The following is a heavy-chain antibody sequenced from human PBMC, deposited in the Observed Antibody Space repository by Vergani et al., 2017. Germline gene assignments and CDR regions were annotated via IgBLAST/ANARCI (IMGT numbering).Heavy chain of an antibody. CDR2: IYWNDDK. J-gene: IGHJ5*02. Sequence: QITLKESGPTLVKPTQTLTLTCTFSGFSLSTSGVGVGWIRQPPGKALEWLALIYWNDDKRYSPSLKSRLTITKDTSKNQVVLTMTNMDPVDTATYYCADGRPTPGGHNWFDPWGQGTLVTVSS. V-gene: IGHV2-5*01. D-gene: IGHD3-10*01. CDR1: GFSLSTSGVG. CDR3: ADGRPTPGGHNWFDP.